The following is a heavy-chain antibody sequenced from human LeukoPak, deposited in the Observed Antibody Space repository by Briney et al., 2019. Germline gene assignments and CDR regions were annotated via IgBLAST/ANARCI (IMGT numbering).Heavy chain of an antibody. D-gene: IGHD2-2*01. CDR3: VSFYETY. J-gene: IGHJ4*02. CDR2: IKSDGSWT. CDR1: GNYW. V-gene: IGHV3-74*01. Sequence: TGGSLRLSCAASGNYWMHWVRQAPGKGLVWVSNIKSDGSWTGYADSVKGRFTISKDNAKNTVYLQMNNLRAEDTAVYYCVSFYETYWGRGTLVTVSS.